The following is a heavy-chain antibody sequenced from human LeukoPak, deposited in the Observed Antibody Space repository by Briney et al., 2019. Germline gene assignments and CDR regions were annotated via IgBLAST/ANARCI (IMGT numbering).Heavy chain of an antibody. J-gene: IGHJ3*01. CDR2: VYRYGST. Sequence: GGSLRLSCAASGFIFSNNYMNWVRQAPAKGLDRVSLVYRYGSTYYSDSVQGRFTVSRDNSQNTLYLQMHSLRTEDTAIYYCAKDVVGAEGSFEVWGQGTMVTVSS. V-gene: IGHV3-53*01. CDR3: AKDVVGAEGSFEV. D-gene: IGHD1-26*01. CDR1: GFIFSNNY.